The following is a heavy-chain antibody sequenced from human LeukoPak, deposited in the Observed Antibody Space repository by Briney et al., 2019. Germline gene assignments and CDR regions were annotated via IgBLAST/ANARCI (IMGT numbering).Heavy chain of an antibody. CDR3: ARGDLWYYYMDV. Sequence: ASVKVSCKASGYTFTGYYMHWVRQAPGQGVEWMGRINPNSGGTNYAQKFQGRVTMTRDTSISTAYMELSRLRSDDTAVYYCARGDLWYYYMDVWSKGTTVTVSS. CDR1: GYTFTGYY. V-gene: IGHV1-2*06. D-gene: IGHD2-21*01. J-gene: IGHJ6*03. CDR2: INPNSGGT.